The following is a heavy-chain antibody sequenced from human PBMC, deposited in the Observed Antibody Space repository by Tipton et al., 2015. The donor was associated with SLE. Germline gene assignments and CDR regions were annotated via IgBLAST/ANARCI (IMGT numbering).Heavy chain of an antibody. D-gene: IGHD2-21*01. V-gene: IGHV3-72*01. CDR2: IRNKANSYTT. CDR1: GFTFSDHY. J-gene: IGHJ5*02. Sequence: SLRLSCAASGFTFSDHYMDWVRQAPGKGLGWVGRIRNKANSYTTEYAASVKGRFTISRDDSKNTAYLQMNSLKTEDTAVYYCTRHVVDLWGQGTLVTVSS. CDR3: TRHVVDL.